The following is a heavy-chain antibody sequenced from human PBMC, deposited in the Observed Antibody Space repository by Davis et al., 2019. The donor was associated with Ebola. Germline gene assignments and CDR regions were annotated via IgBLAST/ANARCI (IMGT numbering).Heavy chain of an antibody. J-gene: IGHJ6*02. Sequence: SCAISGDSVSSNSAAWNWLRQSPSRGLEWLGRTYYRSKWYNDYAVSVKSRITINPDTSKNQFSLKLSSVTAADTAVYYCAIPSGRYYYYYGMDVWGQGTTVTVSS. V-gene: IGHV6-1*01. CDR1: GDSVSSNSAA. CDR3: AIPSGRYYYYYGMDV. CDR2: TYYRSKWYN. D-gene: IGHD6-19*01.